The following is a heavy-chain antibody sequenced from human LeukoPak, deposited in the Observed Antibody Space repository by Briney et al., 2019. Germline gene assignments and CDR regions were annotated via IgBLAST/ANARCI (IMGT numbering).Heavy chain of an antibody. CDR2: ISSGSGYI. V-gene: IGHV3-21*01. CDR1: GFTFSGYS. J-gene: IGHJ4*02. Sequence: GGTLRLSCAASGFTFSGYSMSWVRQAPGKGLEWVSSISSGSGYIYYADSVKGRFTISRDNAKNSLYLQMNSLRAEDTAVYYCARQDYDILTGRFDYWGQGTLVTVSS. D-gene: IGHD3-9*01. CDR3: ARQDYDILTGRFDY.